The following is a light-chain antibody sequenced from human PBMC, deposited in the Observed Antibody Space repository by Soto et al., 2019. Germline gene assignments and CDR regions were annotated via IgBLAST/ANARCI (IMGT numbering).Light chain of an antibody. Sequence: EVVMTQSPATLSASPGERATLSCRASQTISTNLAWYQQKPGQAPRLLIYAASTRATDIPARFSGSGSGTEFTLTISSLQSEDVAVYYCQQYNDWPPYTFGQGTKLQIK. CDR3: QQYNDWPPYT. CDR2: AAS. CDR1: QTISTN. J-gene: IGKJ2*01. V-gene: IGKV3-15*01.